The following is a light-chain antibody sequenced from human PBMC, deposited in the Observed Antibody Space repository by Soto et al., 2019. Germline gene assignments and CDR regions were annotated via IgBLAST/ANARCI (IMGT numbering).Light chain of an antibody. CDR1: QSIRNY. J-gene: IGKJ1*01. CDR2: GAY. V-gene: IGKV1-5*01. CDR3: QHHNSYSQT. Sequence: DIQMTQSPPTLSASVGDRVTITCRASQSIRNYLAWYQQMPGKAPKLLIYGAYNLQSGVPSRCSGSGSGTEFTLTISSLQPDDFATYFCQHHNSYSQTFGQGTKVEIK.